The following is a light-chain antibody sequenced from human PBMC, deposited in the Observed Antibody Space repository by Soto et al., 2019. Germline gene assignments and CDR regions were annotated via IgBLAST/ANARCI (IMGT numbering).Light chain of an antibody. Sequence: QSALTQPPSASGSPGQSVTISCTGTSRDVGDYNYVSWYQQHPGKSPKLMIYEVSKRPSGVPDRFSGSKSGNTASLTVSGLQAEDEADYYCSSYAGSNRVFGTGTKVTV. CDR3: SSYAGSNRV. J-gene: IGLJ1*01. CDR1: SRDVGDYNY. CDR2: EVS. V-gene: IGLV2-8*01.